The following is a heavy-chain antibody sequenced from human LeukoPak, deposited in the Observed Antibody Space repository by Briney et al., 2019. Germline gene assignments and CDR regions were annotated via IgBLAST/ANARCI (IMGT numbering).Heavy chain of an antibody. D-gene: IGHD3-10*02. CDR3: AELGITMIGGV. CDR1: GFTFDDYG. V-gene: IGHV3-20*04. Sequence: PGGSVRLSCAASGFTFDDYGMSWVRQAPGKGLEWVSGINWNGGSTGYADSVKGRFTISRDNAKNSLYLQMNSLRAEDTALYYCAELGITMIGGVWGKGTTVTISS. J-gene: IGHJ6*04. CDR2: INWNGGST.